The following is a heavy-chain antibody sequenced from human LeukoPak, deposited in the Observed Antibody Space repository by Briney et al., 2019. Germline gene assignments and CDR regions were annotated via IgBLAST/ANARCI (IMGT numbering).Heavy chain of an antibody. D-gene: IGHD1-1*01. Sequence: ASVKVSCKASGYTFTGYYMHWVRQAPGQGLEWMGWINPNSGGTNYAQKFQGRVTMTRDTSISPAYMELSRLRSDDTAVYYCARDRVTDWNPSNWFDPWGQGTLVTVSS. CDR2: INPNSGGT. V-gene: IGHV1-2*02. CDR3: ARDRVTDWNPSNWFDP. CDR1: GYTFTGYY. J-gene: IGHJ5*02.